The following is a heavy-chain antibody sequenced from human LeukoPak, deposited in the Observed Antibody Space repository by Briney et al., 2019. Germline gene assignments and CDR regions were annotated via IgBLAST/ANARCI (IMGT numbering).Heavy chain of an antibody. J-gene: IGHJ4*02. V-gene: IGHV1-69*04. CDR2: IIPILGIA. CDR3: ARGGPWIAVSTNNFDY. CDR1: GGTFSSYA. Sequence: SVKVSCKASGGTFSSYAISWVRQAPGQGLEWMGRIIPILGIANYAQKFQGRVTITADKSTSTAYMELSSLRSEDTAVYYCARGGPWIAVSTNNFDYWGQGTLVTVSS. D-gene: IGHD6-19*01.